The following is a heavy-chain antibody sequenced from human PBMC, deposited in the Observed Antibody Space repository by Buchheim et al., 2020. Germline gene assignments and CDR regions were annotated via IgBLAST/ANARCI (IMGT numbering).Heavy chain of an antibody. D-gene: IGHD6-13*01. CDR1: GGSISSSSHY. CDR3: ARRVQGSSWSDY. V-gene: IGHV4-39*01. CDR2: IYYSGST. J-gene: IGHJ4*02. Sequence: QLQLQESGPGLVKPSETLSLTCTVSGGSISSSSHYWGWIRQPPGKGLEWIGNIYYSGSTYYNLSLKSRVTISIDTSKNHFSLKLSSVTAADTAIYYCARRVQGSSWSDYWGQGTL.